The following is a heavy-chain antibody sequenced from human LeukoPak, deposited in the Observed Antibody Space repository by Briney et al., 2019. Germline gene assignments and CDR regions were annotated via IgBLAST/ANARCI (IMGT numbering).Heavy chain of an antibody. V-gene: IGHV3-21*01. CDR1: GFTFSSYS. CDR2: ISSSSSYI. CDR3: AIVIPLRFLEWLFHPFDY. Sequence: GGSLRLSCAASGFTFSSYSMNWVRQAPGKGLEWVSSISSSSSYIYYADSVKGRFTISRDNAKNSLYLQMNSLRAEDTAVYYCAIVIPLRFLEWLFHPFDYWGQGTLVTVSS. J-gene: IGHJ4*02. D-gene: IGHD3-3*01.